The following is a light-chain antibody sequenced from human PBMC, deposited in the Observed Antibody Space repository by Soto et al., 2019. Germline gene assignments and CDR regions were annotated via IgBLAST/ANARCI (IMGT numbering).Light chain of an antibody. V-gene: IGLV2-23*02. CDR1: SSDFGNYNL. Sequence: QSALTQPASVSGSPGQSITISCTGTSSDFGNYNLVSWYQQHPGKVPKLILFEVNKRPSGVSGRFSGSKSGNTASLTISGLQAEDEADYYCSSYAGSNNFVFGTGTKLTVL. CDR3: SSYAGSNNFV. J-gene: IGLJ1*01. CDR2: EVN.